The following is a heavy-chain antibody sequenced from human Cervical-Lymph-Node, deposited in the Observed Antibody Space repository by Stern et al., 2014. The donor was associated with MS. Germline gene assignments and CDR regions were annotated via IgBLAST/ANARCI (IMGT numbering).Heavy chain of an antibody. Sequence: QEQLVESGGGVVQPGRSLRLSCAASGFTFNSYGMHWVRQAPGKGLEWVAVISYDGSQEYYADSVRGRFTISRDKSKNTMFLQMNSLRAEDTAVYYCAKAEYSSSWPPAYWGQGTLVIVSS. V-gene: IGHV3-30*18. CDR3: AKAEYSSSWPPAY. D-gene: IGHD6-13*01. J-gene: IGHJ4*02. CDR1: GFTFNSYG. CDR2: ISYDGSQE.